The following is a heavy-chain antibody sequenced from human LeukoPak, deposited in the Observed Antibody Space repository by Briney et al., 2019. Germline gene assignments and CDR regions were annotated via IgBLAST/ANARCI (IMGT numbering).Heavy chain of an antibody. Sequence: PSETLSLTCTVSGVSISSYYWSWIRHPPGTGLEWIGYIYYSGSTNYNPSLKSRVTISVGKSKNQFSLKLSSVTAADTAVYYCARVSGGTYPDYWGQGTLVTVSP. CDR3: ARVSGGTYPDY. V-gene: IGHV4-59*01. D-gene: IGHD1-26*01. CDR2: IYYSGST. J-gene: IGHJ4*02. CDR1: GVSISSYY.